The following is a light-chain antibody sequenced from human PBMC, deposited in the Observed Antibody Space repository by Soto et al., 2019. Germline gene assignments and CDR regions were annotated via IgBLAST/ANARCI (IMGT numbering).Light chain of an antibody. CDR1: QTVTSTY. J-gene: IGKJ1*01. CDR2: GAS. V-gene: IGKV3D-20*02. CDR3: QQRRNSPT. Sequence: EIVLTQSPGTMHLSPGETATLSCRASQTVTSTYLAWYQQKPGQAPRLLIYGASSRATGIPDRFSGSGSGTDFTLTISSLEPEDFAVYYCQQRRNSPTFGQGTKVDIK.